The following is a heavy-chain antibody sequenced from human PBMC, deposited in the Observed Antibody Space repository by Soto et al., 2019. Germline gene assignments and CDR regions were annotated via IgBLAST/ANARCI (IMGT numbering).Heavy chain of an antibody. V-gene: IGHV1-69*13. CDR1: GGTFSSYA. CDR3: ARPRRGYSGYDYDHYYYGMDV. Sequence: SVKVSCKASGGTFSSYAISWVRQAPGQGLEWMGGIIPIFGTANYAQKFQGRVTITADESTSTAYMELSSLRSEDTAVYYCARPRRGYSGYDYDHYYYGMDVWGQGTTVTVSS. CDR2: IIPIFGTA. J-gene: IGHJ6*02. D-gene: IGHD5-12*01.